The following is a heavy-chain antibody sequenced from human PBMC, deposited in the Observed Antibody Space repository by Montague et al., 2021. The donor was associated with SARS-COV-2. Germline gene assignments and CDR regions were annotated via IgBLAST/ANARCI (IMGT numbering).Heavy chain of an antibody. CDR3: ARSGSGSYYYYFDY. Sequence: SLRLSCAASGFTFSSYAMHWVRQAPGKGLEWVAVISYDGSNKYYADSVKGRFTISRDNSKNTLYLQMNSLRAEDTAVYYCARSGSGSYYYYFDYWGQGTLVTVSS. J-gene: IGHJ4*02. CDR1: GFTFSSYA. V-gene: IGHV3-30-3*01. D-gene: IGHD3-10*01. CDR2: ISYDGSNK.